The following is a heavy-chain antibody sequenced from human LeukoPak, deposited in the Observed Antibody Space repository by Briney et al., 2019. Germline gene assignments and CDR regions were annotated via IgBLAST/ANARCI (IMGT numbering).Heavy chain of an antibody. Sequence: ASVKVSCKASGYTFISNGISWVRQDPGQGLEWVGWIRGDNGNTNYAQKFQGRVTMSTDTSTSTAYMELRSLGSDETAVFYCARVDLLTGYYFFDYWGQGTLVTVSS. J-gene: IGHJ4*02. V-gene: IGHV1-18*01. CDR1: GYTFISNG. CDR2: IRGDNGNT. CDR3: ARVDLLTGYYFFDY. D-gene: IGHD3-9*01.